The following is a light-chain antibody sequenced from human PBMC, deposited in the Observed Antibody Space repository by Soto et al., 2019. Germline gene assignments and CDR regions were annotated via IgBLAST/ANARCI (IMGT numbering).Light chain of an antibody. J-gene: IGKJ1*01. Sequence: DILMTQSPSTLSASVGDRVTITCRASQTISSWVAWYQQKPGKAPKLLIYKATSLESGVPSRFSGSGSGTEFTLTISNLQPDDFATYYCQQYENYWTFGQGTKVDIK. CDR2: KAT. CDR1: QTISSW. V-gene: IGKV1-5*03. CDR3: QQYENYWT.